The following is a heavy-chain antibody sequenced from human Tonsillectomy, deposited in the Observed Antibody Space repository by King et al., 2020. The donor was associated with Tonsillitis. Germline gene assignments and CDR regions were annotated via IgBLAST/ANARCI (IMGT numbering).Heavy chain of an antibody. D-gene: IGHD6-13*01. CDR1: GGSISNSSYY. V-gene: IGHV4-39*01. J-gene: IGHJ3*02. CDR2: IYYSGTT. CDR3: ARHSSWSRVGDI. Sequence: QLQESGPGLVKPSETLSLTCTVSGGSISNSSYYWGWIRQPPGKGLQWIGSIYYSGTTYYNPSLKSRVTISVDTSKNQFSLRLNSVTAADTAVYYCARHSSWSRVGDIWGQGTMVTVSS.